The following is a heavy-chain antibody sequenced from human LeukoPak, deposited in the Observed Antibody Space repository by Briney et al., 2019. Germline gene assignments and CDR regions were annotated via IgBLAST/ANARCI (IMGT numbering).Heavy chain of an antibody. Sequence: SETLSLTCTVSGVSISSGDYYWSWIRQPPGKGPEWIGEINHSGSTNYNPSLKSRVTISVDTSKNQFSLKLSSVTAADTAVYYCARGRPAQFCSGGSCYPRAAYYYYGMDVWGQGTTVTVSS. J-gene: IGHJ6*02. CDR1: GVSISSGDYY. V-gene: IGHV4-39*07. CDR3: ARGRPAQFCSGGSCYPRAAYYYYGMDV. D-gene: IGHD2-15*01. CDR2: INHSGST.